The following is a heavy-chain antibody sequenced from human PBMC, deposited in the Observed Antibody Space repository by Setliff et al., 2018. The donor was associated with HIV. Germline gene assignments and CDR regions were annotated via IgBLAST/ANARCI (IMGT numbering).Heavy chain of an antibody. V-gene: IGHV3-23*03. Sequence: GGSLRLSCAASGFTFSTYAMSWVRQAPGKGLEWVSGIYSGGGSTFYADSVKGRFTISRDNSENTLYLQMNSLRADDTAVYYCAALSVRTNPVYGVISTRFDPWGQGSLVTSPQ. CDR3: AALSVRTNPVYGVISTRFDP. CDR1: GFTFSTYA. CDR2: IYSGGGST. J-gene: IGHJ5*02. D-gene: IGHD2-8*01.